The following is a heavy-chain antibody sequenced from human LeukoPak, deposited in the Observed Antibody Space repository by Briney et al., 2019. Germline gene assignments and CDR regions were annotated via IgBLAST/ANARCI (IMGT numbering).Heavy chain of an antibody. CDR2: ISTSGSTK. V-gene: IGHV3-48*03. J-gene: IGHJ4*02. D-gene: IGHD3-10*01. Sequence: GGSLRLSCAASGFTFSSYAMHWVRQAPGKGLEWLSHISTSGSTKYYANSVKGRFTISRDDAKNSVYLQMNSLTAEDTALYYCAKGSGNGYGSGPFDHWGQGTLVTVSS. CDR3: AKGSGNGYGSGPFDH. CDR1: GFTFSSYA.